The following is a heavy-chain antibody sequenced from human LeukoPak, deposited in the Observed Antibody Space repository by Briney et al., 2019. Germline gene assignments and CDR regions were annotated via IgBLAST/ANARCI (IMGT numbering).Heavy chain of an antibody. D-gene: IGHD3-22*01. CDR1: GGTFSSYA. Sequence: ASVKVSCKASGGTFSSYAISWVRQAPGQGLEWMGWINPNSGDTNYAQKFQGRVTMTRDMSTSTVYMELSSLRSEDTAVYYCARDREGYYDSSGYRDYWGQGTLVTVSS. V-gene: IGHV1-8*02. CDR2: INPNSGDT. CDR3: ARDREGYYDSSGYRDY. J-gene: IGHJ4*02.